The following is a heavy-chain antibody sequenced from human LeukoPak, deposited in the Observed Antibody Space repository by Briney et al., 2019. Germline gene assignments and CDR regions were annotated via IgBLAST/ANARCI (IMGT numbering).Heavy chain of an antibody. V-gene: IGHV1-2*02. D-gene: IGHD2-2*01. Sequence: ASVKVSCKASGYTFTGYYMHWVRQAPGQGLEWMGWINPNSGGTKYAQKFQGRVTMTRDTSISTAYMEMSRLRSDDTAVYCCAYQLRNAFDMWGQGTMVTVSS. CDR2: INPNSGGT. J-gene: IGHJ3*02. CDR3: AYQLRNAFDM. CDR1: GYTFTGYY.